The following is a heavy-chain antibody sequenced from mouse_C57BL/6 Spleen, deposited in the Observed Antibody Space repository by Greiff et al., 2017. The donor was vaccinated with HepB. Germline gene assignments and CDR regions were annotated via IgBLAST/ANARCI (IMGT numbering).Heavy chain of an antibody. J-gene: IGHJ1*03. CDR2: IYPRSGNT. CDR1: GYTFTSYG. CDR3: ARDYYGSSYGWYFDV. Sequence: QVQLQQSGAELARPGASVKLSCKASGYTFTSYGISWVKQRTGQGLGWIGEIYPRSGNTYYNEKFKGKATLTADKSSSTAYMELRSLTSEDSAVYFCARDYYGSSYGWYFDVWGTGTTVTVSS. D-gene: IGHD1-1*01. V-gene: IGHV1-81*01.